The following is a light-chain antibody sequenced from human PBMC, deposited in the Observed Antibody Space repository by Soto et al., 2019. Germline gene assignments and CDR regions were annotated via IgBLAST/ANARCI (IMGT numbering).Light chain of an antibody. Sequence: QSVLTQPPSASGSPGQSVTISCTGSSSDVGGYNYVSWYQQRPGQAPKIMIYEVSERPSGVPDRFSGSKSGNTASLTVSGLHAEDEGDYYCSSYAGSNTVLFGGGTKLTVL. J-gene: IGLJ3*02. CDR2: EVS. CDR3: SSYAGSNTVL. CDR1: SSDVGGYNY. V-gene: IGLV2-8*01.